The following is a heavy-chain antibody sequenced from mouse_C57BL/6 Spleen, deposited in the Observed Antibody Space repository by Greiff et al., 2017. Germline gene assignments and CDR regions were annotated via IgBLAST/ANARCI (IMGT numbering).Heavy chain of an antibody. J-gene: IGHJ1*03. CDR3: ARGGIYYGSSYGYFDV. D-gene: IGHD1-1*01. CDR1: GFTFSSYG. CDR2: ISSGGSYT. V-gene: IGHV5-6*02. Sequence: DVMLVESGGDLVKPGGSLKLSCAASGFTFSSYGMSWVRQTPDKRLEWVATISSGGSYTYYPDSVKGRFTISSDNAKNTLYLQMSSLKSEDTAMYYCARGGIYYGSSYGYFDVWGTGTTVTVSS.